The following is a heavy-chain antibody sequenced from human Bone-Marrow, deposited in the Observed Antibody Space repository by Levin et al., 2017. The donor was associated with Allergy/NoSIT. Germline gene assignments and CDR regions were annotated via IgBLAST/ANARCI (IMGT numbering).Heavy chain of an antibody. Sequence: SQTLSLTCTVSGGSISTYYWSWIRQPPGKGLEWIGYNDYSGTTNYNPSLKSRVTISVDTSKNQFSLKLNSVTAADTALYYCARVGPGSFDSWGQGTLVTVSS. CDR3: ARVGPGSFDS. J-gene: IGHJ4*02. CDR1: GGSISTYY. CDR2: NDYSGTT. V-gene: IGHV4-59*01. D-gene: IGHD3-10*01.